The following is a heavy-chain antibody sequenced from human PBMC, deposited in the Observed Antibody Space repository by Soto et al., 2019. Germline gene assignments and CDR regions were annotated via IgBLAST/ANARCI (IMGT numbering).Heavy chain of an antibody. D-gene: IGHD3-16*01. CDR2: ISYDGINK. CDR3: AKDMGVEARYLDY. J-gene: IGHJ4*02. V-gene: IGHV3-30*18. CDR1: GFTFSNYD. Sequence: QVQLVESGGGVVQPGRSLRLSCAASGFTFSNYDMHWVRQAPGKGLEWVAVISYDGINKYYADSVKGRFTISRDNSRNTLYLQMNSLRAEDTAVYYCAKDMGVEARYLDYWGQGTLVTVSS.